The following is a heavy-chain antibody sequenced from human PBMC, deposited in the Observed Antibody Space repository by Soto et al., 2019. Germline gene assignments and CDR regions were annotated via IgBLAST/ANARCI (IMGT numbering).Heavy chain of an antibody. CDR1: GYSFTSYW. Sequence: GESLKISCKGSGYSFTSYWIGWVRQMPGKGLEWMGVIYPGDSDTRYSPSFQGQVTISADKSISTAYLQWSSLKASDTATYYCARQGSGYKEGYYYYGMEVWGQGTTVTVSS. CDR3: ARQGSGYKEGYYYYGMEV. J-gene: IGHJ6*02. V-gene: IGHV5-51*01. D-gene: IGHD3-22*01. CDR2: IYPGDSDT.